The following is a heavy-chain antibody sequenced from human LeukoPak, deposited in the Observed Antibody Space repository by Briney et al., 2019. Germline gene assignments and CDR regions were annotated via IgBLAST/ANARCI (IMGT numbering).Heavy chain of an antibody. CDR2: INHSGST. CDR3: ARYTVAGTQVYYYYMDV. D-gene: IGHD6-19*01. Sequence: SETLSLTCTVSGGSFSAYYWSWIRQPPGKGLEWIGEINHSGSTNYNPSLESRVTISVDTSKNQFSLKLSPLTAADTAVYYCARYTVAGTQVYYYYMDVWGKGTTVTVSS. J-gene: IGHJ6*03. CDR1: GGSFSAYY. V-gene: IGHV4-34*01.